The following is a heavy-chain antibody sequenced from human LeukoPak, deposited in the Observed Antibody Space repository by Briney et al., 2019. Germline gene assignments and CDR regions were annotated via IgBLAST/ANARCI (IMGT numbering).Heavy chain of an antibody. CDR3: ARATPYCGGDCPHDY. Sequence: PGGSLRLSCAASGFTFSSYSMNWVRQAPGKGLEWVSSISSSSSYIYYADSVKGRFTISRDNAKNSLYLQMNSLRAEDTAVYNCARATPYCGGDCPHDYWGQGTLVTVSS. D-gene: IGHD2-21*02. J-gene: IGHJ4*02. CDR1: GFTFSSYS. V-gene: IGHV3-21*01. CDR2: ISSSSSYI.